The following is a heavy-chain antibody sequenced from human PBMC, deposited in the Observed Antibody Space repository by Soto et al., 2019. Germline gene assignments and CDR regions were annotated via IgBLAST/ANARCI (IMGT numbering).Heavy chain of an antibody. D-gene: IGHD6-13*01. CDR1: GFTVSSNY. J-gene: IGHJ3*02. Sequence: EVHLVESGGGLVQPGGSLRLSCAASGFTVSSNYMSWVRQAPGKGLEWVSVIYSGGSTYYADSVKGRFTISRDNSKNTRYLQINSLRAEYTPVYYCARVGDSSSWYENAFDIWGQGRMVTVSS. CDR2: IYSGGST. V-gene: IGHV3-66*01. CDR3: ARVGDSSSWYENAFDI.